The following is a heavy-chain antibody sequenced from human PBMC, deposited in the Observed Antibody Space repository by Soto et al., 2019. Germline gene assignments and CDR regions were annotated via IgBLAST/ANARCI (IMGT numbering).Heavy chain of an antibody. CDR3: ARLNGYCISTNCHGYYGMDV. V-gene: IGHV4-59*08. CDR1: GGSIDSYY. D-gene: IGHD2-2*03. CDR2: VYYTGTT. Sequence: PSETLSLTCTVSGGSIDSYYWTWIRQHPGKGLEWIGYVYYTGTTTYSPSLKSRVTISVDTSMNQISLKLSSVTAADTAVYYCARLNGYCISTNCHGYYGMDVWGQGTTVTVSS. J-gene: IGHJ6*02.